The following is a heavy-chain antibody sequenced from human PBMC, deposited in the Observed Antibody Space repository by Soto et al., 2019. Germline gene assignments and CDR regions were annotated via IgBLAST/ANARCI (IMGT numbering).Heavy chain of an antibody. CDR3: AIGWNDFPH. V-gene: IGHV1-69*01. J-gene: IGHJ4*02. Sequence: QVKLVQSGAEVKKPGSSVKVSCKASGGTFNSYVISWVRQAPGQGLQCMGGIIPMSGKANYARNFQGRVTITADESRSPVYMELSRLRSEDTAVYYCAIGWNDFPHWGQGTLVTVSS. D-gene: IGHD1-1*01. CDR1: GGTFNSYV. CDR2: IIPMSGKA.